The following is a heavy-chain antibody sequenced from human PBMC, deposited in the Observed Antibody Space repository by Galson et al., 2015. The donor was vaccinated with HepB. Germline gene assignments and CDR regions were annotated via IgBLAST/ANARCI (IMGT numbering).Heavy chain of an antibody. D-gene: IGHD4-17*01. CDR3: ARGSTTVTTKGYFDL. Sequence: SLRLSCAASGFTFSSYWMSWVRQAPGKGLEWVANIKQHGSEKYYVDSAKGRFTISRDNAKNSLYLQMNSLRADDTAVYCCARGSTTVTTKGYFDLWGRGTLVTVSS. CDR1: GFTFSSYW. CDR2: IKQHGSEK. V-gene: IGHV3-7*03. J-gene: IGHJ2*01.